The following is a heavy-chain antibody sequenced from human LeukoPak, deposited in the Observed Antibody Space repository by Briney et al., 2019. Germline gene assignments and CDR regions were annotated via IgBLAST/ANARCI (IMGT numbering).Heavy chain of an antibody. CDR3: ARVGSGGAWFDF. Sequence: PSETLSLTCSVSDDSITMYYWTWIRQPPGKGLEWIGYVYATGTTNYNPSLKTRATISIDTSKNQLSLTLTSVTAADTAVYYCARVGSGGAWFDFWGQGTLVSVSS. CDR2: VYATGTT. CDR1: DDSITMYY. V-gene: IGHV4-59*01. J-gene: IGHJ4*02. D-gene: IGHD6-19*01.